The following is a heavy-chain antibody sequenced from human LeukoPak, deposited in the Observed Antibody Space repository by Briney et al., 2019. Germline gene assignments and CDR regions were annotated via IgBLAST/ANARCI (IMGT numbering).Heavy chain of an antibody. V-gene: IGHV1-18*01. D-gene: IGHD6-19*01. CDR3: ARGGAVAGTNYYYYGMDV. CDR1: GYTFTSYG. CDR2: ISAYNGNT. J-gene: IGHJ6*02. Sequence: ASVKVSCKASGYTFTSYGISWVRQAPGQGLEWMGWISAYNGNTNYAQKLQGRVTMTTDTSTSTAYMELRSLRSDDTAVYYCARGGAVAGTNYYYYGMDVWGQGTTVTVSS.